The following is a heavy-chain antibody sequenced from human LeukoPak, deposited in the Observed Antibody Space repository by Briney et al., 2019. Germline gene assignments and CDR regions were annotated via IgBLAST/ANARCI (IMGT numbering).Heavy chain of an antibody. J-gene: IGHJ3*02. V-gene: IGHV4-30-4*08. D-gene: IGHD2/OR15-2a*01. CDR2: IYYSGST. CDR3: ARDLPMSSTRDAFDI. CDR1: GGSISSGDYY. Sequence: SETLSLTCTVSGGSISSGDYYWSWIRQPPGKGLEWIGYIYYSGSTYYDPSLKSRVTISVDTSKNQFSLKLSSVTAADTAVYYCARDLPMSSTRDAFDIWGQGTMVTVSS.